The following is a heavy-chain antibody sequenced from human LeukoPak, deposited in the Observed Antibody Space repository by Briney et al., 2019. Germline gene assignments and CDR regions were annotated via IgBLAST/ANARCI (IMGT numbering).Heavy chain of an antibody. CDR2: IYYSGST. CDR3: ARGFRVMATTTSWPPSY. D-gene: IGHD5-24*01. CDR1: GGSISSSSYY. J-gene: IGHJ4*02. Sequence: SETLSLTCTVSGGSISSSSYYWGWIRQPPGKGLEWIGSIYYSGSTYYNPSLKSRVTISVDTSKNQFSLKLSSVTAADTAVYYCARGFRVMATTTSWPPSYWGQGTLVTVSS. V-gene: IGHV4-39*07.